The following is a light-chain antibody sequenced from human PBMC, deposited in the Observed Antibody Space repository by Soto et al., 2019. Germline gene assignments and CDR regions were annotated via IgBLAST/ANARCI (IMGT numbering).Light chain of an antibody. J-gene: IGKJ4*01. CDR3: PQRYGTPLT. Sequence: DMEMTQSPSSLSASVGDRVTITCRASQSISNYLNWYQHKPGKVPKLLIYAASSLQSGVPTRFSGSGSGTDCTLTINSLQPEDFANYYCPQRYGTPLTFGGWTKIEIK. CDR1: QSISNY. V-gene: IGKV1-39*01. CDR2: AAS.